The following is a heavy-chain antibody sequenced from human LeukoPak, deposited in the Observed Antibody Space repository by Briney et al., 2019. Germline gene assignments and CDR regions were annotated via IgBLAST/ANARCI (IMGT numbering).Heavy chain of an antibody. CDR1: GYTFTSYD. D-gene: IGHD3-10*01. CDR3: ARVTYYYGSGSYFSDY. J-gene: IGHJ4*02. CDR2: MNPNSGNT. Sequence: GASVKVSCKASGYTFTSYDINWVRQATGQGLEWMGWMNPNSGNTGYAQKFQGRVTMTRNTSISTAYMELSSLRSEDTAVYYCARVTYYYGSGSYFSDYWGQGTLVTVSS. V-gene: IGHV1-8*01.